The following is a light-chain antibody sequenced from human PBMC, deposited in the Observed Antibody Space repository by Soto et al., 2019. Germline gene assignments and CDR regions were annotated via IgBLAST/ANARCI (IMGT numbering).Light chain of an antibody. CDR2: GTS. V-gene: IGKV3-20*01. J-gene: IGKJ1*01. CDR1: QSVSSGN. Sequence: EIVMTQSPGTLSLSPGQRATLSCRASQSVSSGNLAWYQQKPGQAPRLLIYGTSNRATGIPDRFTGSGSGTEFTLTIIRLEREDFAVYYCQQYGTSPKTFGQGTKWIS. CDR3: QQYGTSPKT.